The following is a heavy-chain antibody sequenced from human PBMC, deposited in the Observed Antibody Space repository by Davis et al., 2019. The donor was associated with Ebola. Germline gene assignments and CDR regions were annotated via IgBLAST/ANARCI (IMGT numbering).Heavy chain of an antibody. CDR1: GGSISSYY. D-gene: IGHD7-27*01. CDR3: ARDSSLVLTGDAFDI. V-gene: IGHV4-59*12. J-gene: IGHJ3*02. Sequence: SETLSLTCTVSGGSISSYYWSWIRQPPGKGLEWIGYIYYSGSTYYNPSLKSRVTISVDTSKNQFSLKLSSVTAADTAVYYCARDSSLVLTGDAFDIWGQGTMVTVSS. CDR2: IYYSGST.